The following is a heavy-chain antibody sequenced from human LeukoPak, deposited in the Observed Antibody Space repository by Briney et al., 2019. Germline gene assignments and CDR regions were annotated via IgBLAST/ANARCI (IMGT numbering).Heavy chain of an antibody. V-gene: IGHV3-48*03. CDR3: ARVRSGLHMDV. J-gene: IGHJ6*02. D-gene: IGHD2-15*01. CDR2: ISSRGTTI. Sequence: PGGSLRLSCAVSGFTFSSYEMNWVRQAPGKGLEWASYISSRGTTIYYVDSVKGRFTISRDNAKNSLYLQMNSLRAEDTALYYCARVRSGLHMDVWGQGTTVTVSS. CDR1: GFTFSSYE.